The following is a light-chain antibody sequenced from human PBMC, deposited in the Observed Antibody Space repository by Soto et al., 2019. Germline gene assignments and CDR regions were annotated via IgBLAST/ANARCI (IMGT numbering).Light chain of an antibody. J-gene: IGLJ1*01. CDR3: SSYTSTTSYV. V-gene: IGLV2-14*01. CDR1: SSAVGGYNY. Sequence: QAVLTEPGSVSGAPGQSSSISCTGTSSAVGGYNYFSWYPQHPPTAPKLMISDVSNRPSAVSNRFSGSKSGTTASLTISGLQAEDEADYYCSSYTSTTSYVFGTGTKVTVL. CDR2: DVS.